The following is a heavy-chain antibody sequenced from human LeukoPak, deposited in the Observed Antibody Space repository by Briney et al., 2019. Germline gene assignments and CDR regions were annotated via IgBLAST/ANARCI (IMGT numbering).Heavy chain of an antibody. Sequence: GGSLRLSCTASGFTFSSYGVHWVRQAPGKGLEWVAFISYDGSNKYYADSVKGRFTISRDNSKNTLYLQMNSLRAEDTAVYYCARDQDDSGSYYQGFDYWGQGTLVTVSS. CDR2: ISYDGSNK. CDR1: GFTFSSYG. J-gene: IGHJ4*02. CDR3: ARDQDDSGSYYQGFDY. V-gene: IGHV3-30*03. D-gene: IGHD1-26*01.